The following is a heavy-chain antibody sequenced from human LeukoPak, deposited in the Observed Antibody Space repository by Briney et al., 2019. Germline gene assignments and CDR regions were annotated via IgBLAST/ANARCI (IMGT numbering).Heavy chain of an antibody. CDR2: ISAYNGDT. CDR1: GYIFTSYG. CDR3: ARSPHILTGENFDY. J-gene: IGHJ4*02. V-gene: IGHV1-18*01. Sequence: ASVKVSCKASGYIFTSYGISWVRQAPGQGLEWMGWISAYNGDTNYAQKFQGRVTMTRDTSISTAYMHLSRLGSADTAVYYCARSPHILTGENFDYWGQGTLLTVSS. D-gene: IGHD3-9*01.